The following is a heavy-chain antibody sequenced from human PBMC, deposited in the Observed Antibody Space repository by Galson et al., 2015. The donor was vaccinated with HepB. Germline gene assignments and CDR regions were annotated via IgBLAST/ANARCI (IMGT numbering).Heavy chain of an antibody. J-gene: IGHJ3*02. D-gene: IGHD2-15*01. V-gene: IGHV3-7*03. Sequence: SLRLSCAASGFTFSSFWMSWVRQAPGKGLEWVANINQDESEKYYVDSVMGRFTISRDNAKNSVYLQMNSLRAEDTAVYHCARDRGYCSGGSCYRGAFDIWGQGTMVTVSS. CDR1: GFTFSSFW. CDR3: ARDRGYCSGGSCYRGAFDI. CDR2: INQDESEK.